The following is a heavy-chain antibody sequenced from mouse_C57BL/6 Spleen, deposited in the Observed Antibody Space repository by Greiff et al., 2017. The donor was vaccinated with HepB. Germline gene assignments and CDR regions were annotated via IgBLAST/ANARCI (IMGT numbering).Heavy chain of an antibody. Sequence: VQLQESGPELVKPGASVKISCKASGYAFSSSWMNWVKQRPGKGLEWIGRIYPGDGDTNYNGKFKGKATLTADKSSSTAYMQLSSLTSEDSAVYFCARYYDGYYVGYYAMDYWGQGTSVTVSS. J-gene: IGHJ4*01. CDR3: ARYYDGYYVGYYAMDY. V-gene: IGHV1-82*01. CDR1: GYAFSSSW. CDR2: IYPGDGDT. D-gene: IGHD2-3*01.